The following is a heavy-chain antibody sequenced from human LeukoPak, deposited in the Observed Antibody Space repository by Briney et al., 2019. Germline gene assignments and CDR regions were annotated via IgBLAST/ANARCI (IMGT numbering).Heavy chain of an antibody. J-gene: IGHJ3*02. CDR2: ISAYNGNT. CDR3: ARVVYYGSGSYGVLDI. D-gene: IGHD3-10*01. V-gene: IGHV1-18*01. CDR1: GYTFTSYG. Sequence: GASVKVSCKASGYTFTSYGISWVRQAPGQGLEWMGWISAYNGNTNYAQKLQGRVTMTTDTSTSTAYMELRSLRSDDTAVYYCARVVYYGSGSYGVLDIWGQGTMVTVSS.